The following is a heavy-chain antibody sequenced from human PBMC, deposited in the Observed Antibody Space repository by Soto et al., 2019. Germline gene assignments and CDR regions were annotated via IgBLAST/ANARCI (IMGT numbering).Heavy chain of an antibody. D-gene: IGHD2-15*01. CDR2: IYYSGST. V-gene: IGHV4-31*03. Sequence: SETLSLTCTVSGGSISSGGYYWSWIRQHPGKGLEWIGYIYYSGSTYYNPSLKSRVTISVDTSKNQFSLELSSVTATDTAVYYCARDREFHCSGGSCYSGYYYGMDVWGQGTTVTVSS. CDR3: ARDREFHCSGGSCYSGYYYGMDV. J-gene: IGHJ6*02. CDR1: GGSISSGGYY.